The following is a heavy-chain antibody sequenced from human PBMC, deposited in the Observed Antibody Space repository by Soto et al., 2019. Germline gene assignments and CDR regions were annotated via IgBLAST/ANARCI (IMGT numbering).Heavy chain of an antibody. D-gene: IGHD2-15*01. CDR3: VRGGGGGLFDP. CDR1: GFTFGDSD. Sequence: QVQLVESGGGLVPPGGSLRLSCAGSGFTFGDSDMSWIRQAPGKGLEWLSYISPGSRYPAYADSVKGRFTISRDNAKRSLYLQMMSLTAEDTAIYYCVRGGGGGLFDPWGQGTMVTVSS. CDR2: ISPGSRYP. J-gene: IGHJ5*02. V-gene: IGHV3-11*06.